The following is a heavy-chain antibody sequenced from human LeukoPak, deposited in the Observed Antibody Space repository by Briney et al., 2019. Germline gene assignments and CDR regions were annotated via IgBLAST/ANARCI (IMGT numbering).Heavy chain of an antibody. J-gene: IGHJ4*02. Sequence: GGSLRLSCAASGLTFSDYYMSWIRQAPGKGLEWLSYISATGTTIYYADSVKGRFTISRDNAKSSLYLHLNSLRAEDTAVYYCARADYDFWSGFFDWGQGTPVTVSS. CDR3: ARADYDFWSGFFD. D-gene: IGHD3/OR15-3a*01. V-gene: IGHV3-11*01. CDR1: GLTFSDYY. CDR2: ISATGTTI.